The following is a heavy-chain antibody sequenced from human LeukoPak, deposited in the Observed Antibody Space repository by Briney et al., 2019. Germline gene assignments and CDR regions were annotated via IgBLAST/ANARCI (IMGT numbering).Heavy chain of an antibody. CDR2: ISSSGSTI. CDR3: AREALYYYDSSGYYTYFQH. J-gene: IGHJ1*01. Sequence: PGGSLRLSCAASGFTFSDYYMSWIRQAPGKGLEWVSYISSSGSTIYYADSVKGRFTISRDNAKNSLYLQMNSLRAEDTAVYYCAREALYYYDSSGYYTYFQHWGQGTLVTVSS. V-gene: IGHV3-11*01. D-gene: IGHD3-22*01. CDR1: GFTFSDYY.